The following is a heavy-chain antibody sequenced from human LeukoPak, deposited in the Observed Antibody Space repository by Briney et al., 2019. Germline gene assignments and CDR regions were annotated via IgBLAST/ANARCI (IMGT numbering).Heavy chain of an antibody. D-gene: IGHD2-15*01. V-gene: IGHV4-59*02. Sequence: SETLSLTCVVSGGSVSGYYWGWIRQPPGRGLEWIGYVYYSGSTNYNPSFKSRITIAVDTSRNQFSLQLSSVTAADTAVYYCARIHRYCSGGACYVLDNWGQGTLVAVSS. CDR1: GGSVSGYY. CDR3: ARIHRYCSGGACYVLDN. CDR2: VYYSGST. J-gene: IGHJ4*02.